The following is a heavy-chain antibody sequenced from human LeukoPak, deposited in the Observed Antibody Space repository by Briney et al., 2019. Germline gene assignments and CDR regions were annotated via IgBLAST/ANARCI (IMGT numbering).Heavy chain of an antibody. Sequence: PGGSLRLSCAASGFTFSSYSMNWVRQAPGKGLEWVSSISSSSSYIYYADSVKGRFTISGDNAKNSLYLQMNSLRAEDTAVYYCARDSHGLRFLEWLFGYYYMDVWGKGTTVTVSS. J-gene: IGHJ6*03. CDR2: ISSSSSYI. CDR3: ARDSHGLRFLEWLFGYYYMDV. D-gene: IGHD3-3*01. V-gene: IGHV3-21*01. CDR1: GFTFSSYS.